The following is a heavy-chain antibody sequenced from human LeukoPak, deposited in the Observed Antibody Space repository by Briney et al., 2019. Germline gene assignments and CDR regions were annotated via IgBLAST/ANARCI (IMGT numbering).Heavy chain of an antibody. D-gene: IGHD1-26*01. J-gene: IGHJ5*02. CDR2: IYYSGST. CDR3: ARGLRGWEGWFDP. Sequence: PSQTLSLTCTVSGGSISSGDYYWSWIRQPPGKGLEWIGYIYYSGSTYYNPSLKSRVTISVDTSKNQFSLKLSSVTAADTAVYYCARGLRGWEGWFDPWGQGTLVTVSS. V-gene: IGHV4-30-4*08. CDR1: GGSISSGDYY.